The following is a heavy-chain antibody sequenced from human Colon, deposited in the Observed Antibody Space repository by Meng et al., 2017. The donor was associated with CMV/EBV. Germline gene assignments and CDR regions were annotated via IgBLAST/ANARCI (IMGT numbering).Heavy chain of an antibody. D-gene: IGHD2-2*01. J-gene: IGHJ4*02. V-gene: IGHV3-15*01. CDR1: AC. CDR3: TTGLARYCSSTTCHYFDH. Sequence: ACVSWGRQAPGKGLEWVGRIRSKTDGGTTDYAAPVKGRFTISRDDSKNTVYLQMNSLKTEDTAVYYCTTGLARYCSSTTCHYFDHWGQGTLVTVSS. CDR2: IRSKTDGGTT.